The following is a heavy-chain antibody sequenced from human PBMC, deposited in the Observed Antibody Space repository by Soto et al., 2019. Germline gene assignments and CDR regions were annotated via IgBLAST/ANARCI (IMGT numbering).Heavy chain of an antibody. D-gene: IGHD3-3*01. CDR1: GFTFSSYG. CDR3: ARDVLRFLETYYYYGMDV. V-gene: IGHV3-33*01. Sequence: LRLSCAASGFTFSSYGMHWVRQAPGKGLEWVAVIWYDGSNKYYADSVKGRFTISRDNSKNTLYLQMNSLRAEDTAVYYCARDVLRFLETYYYYGMDVWGQGTTVTVSS. J-gene: IGHJ6*02. CDR2: IWYDGSNK.